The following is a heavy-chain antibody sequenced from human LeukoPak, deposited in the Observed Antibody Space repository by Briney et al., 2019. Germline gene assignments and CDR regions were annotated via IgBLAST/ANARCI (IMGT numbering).Heavy chain of an antibody. CDR3: ARILTPTSTLHSSSSNDAFDI. CDR1: GYTFTSYD. V-gene: IGHV1-8*01. J-gene: IGHJ3*02. D-gene: IGHD6-13*01. Sequence: ASVKVSCKASGYTFTSYDINWVRQATGQGLEWLGYMNPNSGYTGYAQKFQGRVTITSDTSINTAYMELSSLRSEDTAVYYCARILTPTSTLHSSSSNDAFDIWGQGTMVTVSS. CDR2: MNPNSGYT.